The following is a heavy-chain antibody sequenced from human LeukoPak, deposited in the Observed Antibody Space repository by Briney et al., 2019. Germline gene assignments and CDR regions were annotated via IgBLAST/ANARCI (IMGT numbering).Heavy chain of an antibody. D-gene: IGHD3-22*01. CDR3: ARASSGYYWDFDY. CDR1: GGSISSSTYY. V-gene: IGHV4-39*01. Sequence: PSETLSLTCTVSGGSISSSTYYWGWVRQAPGKGPEWIGSISYSGTTYYSPSLKSRVTLSADTSKNQFSLKVTSVTAADTAVYYCARASSGYYWDFDYWGQGALVTVSS. J-gene: IGHJ4*02. CDR2: ISYSGTT.